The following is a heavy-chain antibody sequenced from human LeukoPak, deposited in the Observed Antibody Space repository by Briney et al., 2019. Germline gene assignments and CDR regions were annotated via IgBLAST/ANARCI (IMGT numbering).Heavy chain of an antibody. CDR2: INTNTGNP. D-gene: IGHD6-13*01. Sequence: ASVKVSCKASGYTFTSYAMNWVRQAPGQGLEWMGWINTNTGNPTYAQGFTGRFVFSLDASVSTAYLQISSLKAEDTAVYYCARDEAAAAGPRRGGVDYWGQGTLVTVSS. CDR3: ARDEAAAAGPRRGGVDY. V-gene: IGHV7-4-1*02. J-gene: IGHJ4*02. CDR1: GYTFTSYA.